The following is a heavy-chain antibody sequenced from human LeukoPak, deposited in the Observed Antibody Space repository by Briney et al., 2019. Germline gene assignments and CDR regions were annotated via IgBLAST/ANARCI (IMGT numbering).Heavy chain of an antibody. D-gene: IGHD4-17*01. CDR2: IYYSGST. V-gene: IGHV4-31*02. Sequence: RQHPVKGLEWIGYIYYSGSTYYNPSLKSRVTISVDTSKNKFSLKLSSVTAADTAVYYCARWSATVTSGVIDYWGQGTLVTVSS. CDR3: ARWSATVTSGVIDY. J-gene: IGHJ4*02.